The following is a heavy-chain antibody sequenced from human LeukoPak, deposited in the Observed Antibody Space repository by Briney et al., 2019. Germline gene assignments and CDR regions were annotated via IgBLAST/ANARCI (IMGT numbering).Heavy chain of an antibody. CDR2: ISYDGSNK. J-gene: IGHJ5*02. CDR3: ARISRKYQLDNWFDP. CDR1: GFTFSSYA. Sequence: GRSLRLSCAASGFTFSSYAMHWVRQAPGKGLEWVAVISYDGSNKYYADSVKGRFTISRDNSKNTLYLQMNSLRAEDTAVYYCARISRKYQLDNWFDPWGQGTLVTVSS. D-gene: IGHD2-2*01. V-gene: IGHV3-30-3*01.